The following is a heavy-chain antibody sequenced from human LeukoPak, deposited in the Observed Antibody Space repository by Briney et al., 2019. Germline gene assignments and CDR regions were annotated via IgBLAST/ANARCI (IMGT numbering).Heavy chain of an antibody. Sequence: PGGSLRLSCAASGFTFSSYSMNWVRQAPGKGLEWVSSISSSSSYIYYADSVKGRFTISRDNSKNTLYLQMNRLRSEDTAVYYCARDKEYDYYMDVWGKGTTVTVSS. CDR3: ARDKEYDYYMDV. V-gene: IGHV3-21*01. CDR1: GFTFSSYS. D-gene: IGHD6-6*01. J-gene: IGHJ6*03. CDR2: ISSSSSYI.